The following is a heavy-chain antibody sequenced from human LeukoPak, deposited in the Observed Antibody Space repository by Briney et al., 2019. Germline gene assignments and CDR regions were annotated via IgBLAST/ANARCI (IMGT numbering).Heavy chain of an antibody. D-gene: IGHD4-17*01. CDR1: GGSISSGDYY. CDR3: ARAYGDSGHFQH. V-gene: IGHV4-30-4*08. CDR2: IYYSGST. J-gene: IGHJ1*01. Sequence: SETLSLTCTVSGGSISSGDYYWRWIRQPPGKGLEWIGYIYYSGSTYYNPSLKSRVTISVDTSKNQFSLKLSSVTAADTAVYYCARAYGDSGHFQHWGQGTLVTVSS.